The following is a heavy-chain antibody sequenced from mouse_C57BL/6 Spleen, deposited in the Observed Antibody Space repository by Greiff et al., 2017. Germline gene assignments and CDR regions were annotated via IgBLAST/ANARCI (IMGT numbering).Heavy chain of an antibody. V-gene: IGHV1-18*01. Sequence: EVQLQQSGPELVKPGASVKIPCKASGYTFTDYNMDWVKQSHGKSLEWIGDINPNNGGTIYNQKFKGKATLTVDKSSSTAYMELRSLTSEDTAVYYGARRVYDGYLPWAMDYWGQGTSVTVSS. D-gene: IGHD2-3*01. CDR1: GYTFTDYN. CDR2: INPNNGGT. CDR3: ARRVYDGYLPWAMDY. J-gene: IGHJ4*01.